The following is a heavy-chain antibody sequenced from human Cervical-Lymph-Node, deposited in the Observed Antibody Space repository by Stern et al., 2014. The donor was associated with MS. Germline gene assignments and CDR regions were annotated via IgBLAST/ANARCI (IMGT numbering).Heavy chain of an antibody. CDR2: IWYDGSNK. CDR1: GFTFSSYG. Sequence: VQLVESGGGVVQPGRSLRLSCAASGFTFSSYGMHWVRQAPGKGLEWVAVIWYDGSNKYYADSVKGRFTISRDNSKNTLYLQMNSLRAEDTAVYYCARDSSVAAAYNYYYGMDVWGQGTTVTVSS. CDR3: ARDSSVAAAYNYYYGMDV. D-gene: IGHD6-13*01. V-gene: IGHV3-33*01. J-gene: IGHJ6*02.